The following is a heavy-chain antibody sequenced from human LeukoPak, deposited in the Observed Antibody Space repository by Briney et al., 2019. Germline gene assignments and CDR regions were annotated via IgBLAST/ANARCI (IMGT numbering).Heavy chain of an antibody. Sequence: SETLSLTCAVYGGSFSDYYWNWIRQPPGKGLEWIGEINHSGSTNYNPSLRSRVTISVDTSKNQFSLKLSSVTAADTAVYYCARPLAVAGFFDYWGQGTLVTVSS. CDR2: INHSGST. D-gene: IGHD6-19*01. J-gene: IGHJ4*02. CDR1: GGSFSDYY. CDR3: ARPLAVAGFFDY. V-gene: IGHV4-34*01.